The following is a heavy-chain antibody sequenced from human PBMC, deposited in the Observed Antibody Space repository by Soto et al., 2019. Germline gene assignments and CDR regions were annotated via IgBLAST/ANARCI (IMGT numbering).Heavy chain of an antibody. CDR1: GYTFTGYY. Sequence: ASVKVSCKASGYTFTGYYMHWVRQVPGKGLEWMGWINTDSGGTKSAQKFQGRVTLTRDTSISTAFMELTRLGSDDTAVYYCARDRAPGIGHNSNFDCWGQGTQVTVSS. CDR3: ARDRAPGIGHNSNFDC. J-gene: IGHJ4*02. D-gene: IGHD1-1*01. CDR2: INTDSGGT. V-gene: IGHV1-2*02.